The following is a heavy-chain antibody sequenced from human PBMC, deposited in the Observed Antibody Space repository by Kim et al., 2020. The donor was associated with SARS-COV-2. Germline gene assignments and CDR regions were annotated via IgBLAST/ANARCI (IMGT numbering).Heavy chain of an antibody. V-gene: IGHV4-59*13. CDR2: IYYSGST. J-gene: IGHJ6*02. CDR3: ARLSVSNYGNYGMDV. D-gene: IGHD4-4*01. Sequence: SETLSLTCTVSGGSISSYYWSWIRQPPGKGLEWIGYIYYSGSTNYNPSLKSRVTISVDTSKNQFSLKLSSVTAADTAVYYCARLSVSNYGNYGMDVWGQGTTVTVSS. CDR1: GGSISSYY.